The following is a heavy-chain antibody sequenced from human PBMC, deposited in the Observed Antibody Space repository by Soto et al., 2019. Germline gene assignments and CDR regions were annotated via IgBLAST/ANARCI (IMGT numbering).Heavy chain of an antibody. CDR3: ARERITMVRGVIIKSPNYYYGMDV. Sequence: SETLSLTCSVSGYSVSSSDYYWAWIRQPPGKGLEWIGSMFYSGLTYYNPSLKSRVTLSVDTSKNQFSVRLNSVTAADTAVYYCARERITMVRGVIIKSPNYYYGMDVWGQGTTVTVSS. V-gene: IGHV4-39*02. D-gene: IGHD3-10*01. CDR2: MFYSGLT. J-gene: IGHJ6*02. CDR1: GYSVSSSDYY.